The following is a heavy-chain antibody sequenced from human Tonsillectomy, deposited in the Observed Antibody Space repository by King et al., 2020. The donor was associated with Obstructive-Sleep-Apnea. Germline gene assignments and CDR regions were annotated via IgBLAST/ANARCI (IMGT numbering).Heavy chain of an antibody. Sequence: VQLVESGGGVVQPGRSLRLSCAGSGFTFSRYAMHWVRQPPGKGLQWVAIISSDGSNEDYADSVKGRFTISRDNSNNTMYLLLGSLRADDTAVYYCARDRYTSRGSPFNWGQGTLVTVSS. CDR1: GFTFSRYA. CDR2: ISSDGSNE. J-gene: IGHJ4*02. CDR3: ARDRYTSRGSPFN. V-gene: IGHV3-30-3*01. D-gene: IGHD3-16*02.